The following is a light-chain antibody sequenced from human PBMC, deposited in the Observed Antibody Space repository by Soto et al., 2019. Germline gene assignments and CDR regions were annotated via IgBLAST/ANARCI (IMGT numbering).Light chain of an antibody. Sequence: DIQMTQSPSSLSASVGDRVTITCRASQTMNNYLNWYQQKPGKAPKLLIYAASSLQSGVPSRFSGSGFGTDFPLTITSLQPEDFATYYCQQTNSKPWTFCQGTRVEIK. CDR2: AAS. CDR3: QQTNSKPWT. V-gene: IGKV1-39*01. J-gene: IGKJ1*01. CDR1: QTMNNY.